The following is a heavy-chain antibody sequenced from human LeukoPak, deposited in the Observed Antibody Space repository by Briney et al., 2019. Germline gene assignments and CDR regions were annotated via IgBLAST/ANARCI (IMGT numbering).Heavy chain of an antibody. D-gene: IGHD6-13*01. Sequence: GGSLRLSCAASGFTFSSYWMSWVRQAPGKGLEWVANIKQDGSEKYYVDSVKGRFTISRDNAKNSLYLQMNSLRAEDTAVYYCARDPSDSSSWYWSYWGQGTLVTVSS. CDR1: GFTFSSYW. V-gene: IGHV3-7*01. CDR2: IKQDGSEK. CDR3: ARDPSDSSSWYWSY. J-gene: IGHJ4*02.